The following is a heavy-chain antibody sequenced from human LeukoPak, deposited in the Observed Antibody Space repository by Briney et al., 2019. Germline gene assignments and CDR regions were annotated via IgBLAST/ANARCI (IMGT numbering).Heavy chain of an antibody. CDR3: ARGGNGSGRFFRGHFDL. Sequence: SETLSLTCTVSGDSISSGDYFWSWIRQPPGKGLEWIGYIYYTGLSSYNPSLKSRVTISVDTSRNQFSLKLNSVTTADTAVYYCARGGNGSGRFFRGHFDLWGRGTLLTVSS. CDR1: GDSISSGDYF. CDR2: IYYTGLS. D-gene: IGHD3-10*01. V-gene: IGHV4-61*08. J-gene: IGHJ2*01.